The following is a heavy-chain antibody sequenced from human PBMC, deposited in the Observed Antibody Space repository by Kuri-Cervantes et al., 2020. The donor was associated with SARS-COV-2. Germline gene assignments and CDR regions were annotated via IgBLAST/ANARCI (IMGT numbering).Heavy chain of an antibody. Sequence: LSLTCVASGFTFSNYAIHWVRQAPGKGLEWVAVIWYDGKNEYYAGSVKGRFTISRDNSRNTVLPQMNILRAEDTAIYYCARGAANYYMDVWGTGTTVTVSS. CDR2: IWYDGKNE. CDR1: GFTFSNYA. V-gene: IGHV3-33*08. CDR3: ARGAANYYMDV. J-gene: IGHJ6*03. D-gene: IGHD3-16*01.